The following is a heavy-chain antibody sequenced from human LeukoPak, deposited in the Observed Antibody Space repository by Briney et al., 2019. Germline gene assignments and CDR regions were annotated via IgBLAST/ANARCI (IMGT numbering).Heavy chain of an antibody. CDR1: GFTVSSNY. D-gene: IGHD4-17*01. CDR3: AREPGDYGFDY. J-gene: IGHJ4*02. Sequence: GGSLRLSCAASGFTVSSNYMSRVRQAPGKGLEWVSVIYSGGSTYYADSVKGRFTISRDNSKNTLYLQMNSLRAEDTAVYYCAREPGDYGFDYWGQGTLVTASS. V-gene: IGHV3-66*01. CDR2: IYSGGST.